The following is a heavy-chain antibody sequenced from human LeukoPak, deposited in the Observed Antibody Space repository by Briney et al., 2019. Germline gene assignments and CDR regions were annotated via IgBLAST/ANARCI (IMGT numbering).Heavy chain of an antibody. CDR3: ARQVYDSSGYYYYFDY. CDR1: GXXIXSYY. Sequence: SEXXXXXXTXXGXXIXSYYWSXIRQPPGKGLEWIGYIYYSGSTKYNPSLKSGVTISVDTSKNQFSLKLSSVTAADTAVYYCARQVYDSSGYYYYFDYWGQGTLVTVSS. J-gene: IGHJ4*02. CDR2: IYYSGST. D-gene: IGHD3-22*01. V-gene: IGHV4-59*08.